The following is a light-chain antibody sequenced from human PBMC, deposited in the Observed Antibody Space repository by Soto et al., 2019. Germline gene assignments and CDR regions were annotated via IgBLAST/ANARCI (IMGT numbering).Light chain of an antibody. J-gene: IGKJ1*01. V-gene: IGKV3-20*01. CDR1: QSVSSSY. CDR2: GAS. CDR3: HQYDSSPVT. Sequence: EIVLTQSPGTLSLSPGERATLSCRASQSVSSSYLAWYQQKPGQAPRLLIYGASSRATGIPDMFSGSGSWTDFTLPISRLEPEDFAVYYCHQYDSSPVTFGQGTKVEIK.